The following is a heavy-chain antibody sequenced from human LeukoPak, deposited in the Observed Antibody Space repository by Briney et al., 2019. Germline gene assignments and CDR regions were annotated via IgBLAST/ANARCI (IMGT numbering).Heavy chain of an antibody. CDR2: IYYSGSA. J-gene: IGHJ1*01. V-gene: IGHV4-39*01. Sequence: SETLSLTCTVSGGSISSSSYYWGWIRQPPGKGLEWIGSIYYSGSAYYYPSLWGLVTISVDTSKNQFSLNLSSVTAADTAVYYCASSRYGDYRDFQHWGQGTLVAVSS. CDR1: GGSISSSSYY. CDR3: ASSRYGDYRDFQH. D-gene: IGHD4-17*01.